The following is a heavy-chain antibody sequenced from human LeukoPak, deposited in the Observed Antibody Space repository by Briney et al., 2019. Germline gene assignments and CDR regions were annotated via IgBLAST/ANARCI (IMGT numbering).Heavy chain of an antibody. CDR1: GGTFSSYA. V-gene: IGHV1-69*01. D-gene: IGHD2-2*01. CDR3: AYLPDIVVVPAAMGKLIDAFDI. J-gene: IGHJ3*02. CDR2: IIPIFGTA. Sequence: GASVKVSCKASGGTFSSYAISWVRQAPGRGLEWMGGIIPIFGTANYAQKFQGRVTITADESTSTAYMELSSLRSEDTAVYYCAYLPDIVVVPAAMGKLIDAFDIWGQGTMVTVSS.